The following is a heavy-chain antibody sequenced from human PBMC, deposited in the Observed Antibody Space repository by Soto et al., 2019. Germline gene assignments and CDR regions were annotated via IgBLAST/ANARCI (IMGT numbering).Heavy chain of an antibody. D-gene: IGHD3-16*02. V-gene: IGHV4-31*03. CDR2: IYFNRST. CDR1: GVYVDSAAYY. CDR3: ARYRFTASWSKFDY. J-gene: IGHJ4*02. Sequence: QVRLLQSGPGPVKLSQPLSLPCTVPGVYVDSAAYYWSGFRQRPGLGLEWIGNIYFNRSTYYSPSLKSRLTISLDTSRNQFSLRLSSVTAADTAVYYCARYRFTASWSKFDYWGQGTLVTVSP.